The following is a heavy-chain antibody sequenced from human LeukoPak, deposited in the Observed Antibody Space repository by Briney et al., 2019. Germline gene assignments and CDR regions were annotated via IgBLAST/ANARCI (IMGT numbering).Heavy chain of an antibody. D-gene: IGHD6-13*01. CDR1: GFTFSSYW. CDR2: INPDGSGT. CDR3: AKGVSSWCYFDY. Sequence: PGGSLRLSCAASGFTFSSYWMHCVRQAPGKGLVWVSRINPDGSGTTYADSVQGRFTISRDNAKNTLYLQMNSLRAEDTAVYYCAKGVSSWCYFDYWGQGTLVTVSS. J-gene: IGHJ4*02. V-gene: IGHV3-74*01.